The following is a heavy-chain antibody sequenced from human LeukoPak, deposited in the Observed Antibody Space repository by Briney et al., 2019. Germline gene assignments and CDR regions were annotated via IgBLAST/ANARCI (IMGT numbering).Heavy chain of an antibody. D-gene: IGHD2-8*01. CDR3: ARAYCTNGVCYIDY. CDR2: INPNSGGT. Sequence: ASVKVSCKASGYTFTGYYMHWVRQAPGQGLEWMGRINPNSGGTNYAQKFQGRVTMTRDTSISTAYMELSRLRSDDTAVYYCARAYCTNGVCYIDYWGQGTLVTVSS. V-gene: IGHV1-2*06. J-gene: IGHJ4*02. CDR1: GYTFTGYY.